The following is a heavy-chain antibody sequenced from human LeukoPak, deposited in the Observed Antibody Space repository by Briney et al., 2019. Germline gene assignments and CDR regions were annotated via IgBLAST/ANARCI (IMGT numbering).Heavy chain of an antibody. Sequence: SETLSLTCIVSGGSVSSGGSCWNWLRQPPGKGLEWLGYIYYSGNTNYNPSLKSRVTISLDTSKNQFSLKLTSVTAADTAVYFCARDKSAAAAGRDGMDVWGQGTTVTVSS. CDR2: IYYSGNT. J-gene: IGHJ6*02. CDR1: GGSVSSGGSC. D-gene: IGHD6-13*01. CDR3: ARDKSAAAAGRDGMDV. V-gene: IGHV4-61*08.